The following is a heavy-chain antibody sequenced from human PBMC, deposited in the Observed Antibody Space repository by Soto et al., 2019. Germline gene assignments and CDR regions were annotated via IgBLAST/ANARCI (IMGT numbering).Heavy chain of an antibody. V-gene: IGHV1-8*01. CDR1: GYTFTNYD. Sequence: QVQLVQSGAEVKKPGASVKVSCKASGYTFTNYDINWVRQATGQGLEWMGWINPKSGNTGYAQQFQGRVIMTRSTSISTAYMELSSLRAEDTAVYYCVRVYGEIDYWGQGTLVTVSS. D-gene: IGHD4-17*01. CDR3: VRVYGEIDY. J-gene: IGHJ4*02. CDR2: INPKSGNT.